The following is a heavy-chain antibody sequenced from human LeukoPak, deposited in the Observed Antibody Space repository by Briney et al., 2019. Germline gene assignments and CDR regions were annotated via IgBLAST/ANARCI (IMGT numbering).Heavy chain of an antibody. CDR1: GGSISSSSYY. Sequence: PSETLSLTCTVSGGSISSSSYYWGWIRQPPGKGLEWIGSIYYSGSTYYNPSLKSRVTISVDTSKNQFSLKLSSVTAADTAVYYCARDLGSLVPAAPGDYWGQGTLVTVSS. CDR3: ARDLGSLVPAAPGDY. J-gene: IGHJ4*02. D-gene: IGHD2-2*01. CDR2: IYYSGST. V-gene: IGHV4-39*07.